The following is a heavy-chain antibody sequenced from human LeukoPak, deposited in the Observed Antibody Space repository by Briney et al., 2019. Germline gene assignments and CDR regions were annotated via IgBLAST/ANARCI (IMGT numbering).Heavy chain of an antibody. J-gene: IGHJ4*02. Sequence: ASVKVSYKASGYTFTGYYMHWVRQAPGQGLEWMGWINPNSGGTNYAQKFQGRVTMTRDTSISTAYMELSRLRSDDTAVYYCARDDVSSRGYYFDYWGQGTLVTVSS. CDR1: GYTFTGYY. CDR2: INPNSGGT. D-gene: IGHD6-19*01. CDR3: ARDDVSSRGYYFDY. V-gene: IGHV1-2*02.